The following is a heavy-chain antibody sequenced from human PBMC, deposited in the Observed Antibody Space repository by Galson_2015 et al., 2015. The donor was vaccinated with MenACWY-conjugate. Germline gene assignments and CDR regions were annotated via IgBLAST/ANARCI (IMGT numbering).Heavy chain of an antibody. CDR2: INSDGSST. CDR1: GFTFTTYW. CDR3: ARTGGSPPRGFDY. V-gene: IGHV3-74*01. D-gene: IGHD1-26*01. Sequence: SLRLSCAASGFTFTTYWMHWVRQVPGKGLVWVSRINSDGSSTNYADSVKGRFTISRDNAKNTVYLQMNSLRAEDTAVYYCARTGGSPPRGFDYWGQGTLVTVSS. J-gene: IGHJ4*02.